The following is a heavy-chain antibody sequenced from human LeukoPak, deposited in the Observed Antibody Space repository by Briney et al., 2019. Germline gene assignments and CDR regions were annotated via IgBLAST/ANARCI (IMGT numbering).Heavy chain of an antibody. J-gene: IGHJ5*02. V-gene: IGHV4-30-2*01. CDR2: IYHSGST. CDR1: GGSISSGGYY. CDR3: AREDYYDSSGYS. Sequence: PSETLSLTCTVSGGSISSGGYYWSWIRQPPGKGLEWIGYIYHSGSTYYNPSLKSRVTISVDRSKNQFSLKLSSVTAADTAVYYCAREDYYDSSGYSWGQGTLVTVSS. D-gene: IGHD3-22*01.